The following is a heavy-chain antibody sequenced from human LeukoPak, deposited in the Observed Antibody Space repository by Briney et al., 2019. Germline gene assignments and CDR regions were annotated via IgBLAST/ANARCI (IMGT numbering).Heavy chain of an antibody. D-gene: IGHD3-9*01. Sequence: PSETLSLTCTVSGYSISSGDYWGWIRQPPGKGLEWIGSIYHSGRTYYNPSLKSRVTISVDTSKNQVSLILTSVTAADTAVYYCARGTPFDWLLYPWGQGTLVTVSS. CDR2: IYHSGRT. CDR3: ARGTPFDWLLYP. J-gene: IGHJ5*02. V-gene: IGHV4-38-2*02. CDR1: GYSISSGDY.